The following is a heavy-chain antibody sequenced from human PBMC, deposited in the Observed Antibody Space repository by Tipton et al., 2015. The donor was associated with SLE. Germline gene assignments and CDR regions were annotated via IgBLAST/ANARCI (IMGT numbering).Heavy chain of an antibody. J-gene: IGHJ3*01. Sequence: GSLRLSCEASGFIFSSYWMSWVRQFPGKGLEWVANIKPDGIEKTYVDSVMGRFTISRDNGKNSLYLHMTSLRVEDTGVYYCARSRLRRGWLSLGHDAFDVWGQGTMVTVSS. CDR2: IKPDGIEK. CDR3: ARSRLRRGWLSLGHDAFDV. D-gene: IGHD3-22*01. V-gene: IGHV3-7*01. CDR1: GFIFSSYW.